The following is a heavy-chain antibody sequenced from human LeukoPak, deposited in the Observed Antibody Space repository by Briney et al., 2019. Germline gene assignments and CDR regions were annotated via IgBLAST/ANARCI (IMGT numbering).Heavy chain of an antibody. CDR1: GFTFSSYG. D-gene: IGHD5-18*01. CDR2: IRYDGSNK. V-gene: IGHV3-30*02. Sequence: GGSLRLSCAASGFTFSSYGMHWVRQAPGKGLEWVAFIRYDGSNKYYADSVKGRFTISRDNSKNTLYLQMNSLRAEDTAVYYCAKVQLWPTYYFDYWGQGTLVTVSS. J-gene: IGHJ4*02. CDR3: AKVQLWPTYYFDY.